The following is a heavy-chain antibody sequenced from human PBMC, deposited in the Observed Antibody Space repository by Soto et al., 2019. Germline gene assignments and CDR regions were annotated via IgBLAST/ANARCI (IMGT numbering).Heavy chain of an antibody. CDR2: IKQDGSEK. Sequence: GGSLRLSCAASGFTFSSYWMSWVRQAPGKGLEWVANIKQDGSEKYYVDSVKGRFTISRDNAKNSLYLQMNSLRAEDTAVYYCAREARSITMVRGVTRNYFDYWGQGTLVTVSS. V-gene: IGHV3-7*01. D-gene: IGHD3-10*01. CDR3: AREARSITMVRGVTRNYFDY. J-gene: IGHJ4*02. CDR1: GFTFSSYW.